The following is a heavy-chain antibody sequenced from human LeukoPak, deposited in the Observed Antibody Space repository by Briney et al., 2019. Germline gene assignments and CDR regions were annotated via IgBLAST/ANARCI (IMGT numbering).Heavy chain of an antibody. Sequence: SVKVSCKASGGTFSSYAISWVRQAPGQGLEWMGGIIPIFGTANYAQKFQGRVTITADESTSTAYMELSSLRSEDTAVYYCARRFLWFGELANWFDPRGQGTLVTVSS. CDR1: GGTFSSYA. CDR2: IIPIFGTA. V-gene: IGHV1-69*01. J-gene: IGHJ5*02. CDR3: ARRFLWFGELANWFDP. D-gene: IGHD3-10*01.